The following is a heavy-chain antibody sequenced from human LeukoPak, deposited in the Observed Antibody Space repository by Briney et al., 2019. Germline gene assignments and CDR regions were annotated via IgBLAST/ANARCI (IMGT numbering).Heavy chain of an antibody. V-gene: IGHV3-21*06. Sequence: GGSLRLFCAASGFTFSTSSMSWVRLAPGKGLEWVSSMSSRGTYIYYADSVKGRFTISRDNAKSSLYLQMNSLRAEDTAVYYCASLYDSSGYFRNLLDYWGQGTPVTVSS. D-gene: IGHD3-22*01. CDR2: MSSRGTYI. CDR1: GFTFSTSS. CDR3: ASLYDSSGYFRNLLDY. J-gene: IGHJ4*02.